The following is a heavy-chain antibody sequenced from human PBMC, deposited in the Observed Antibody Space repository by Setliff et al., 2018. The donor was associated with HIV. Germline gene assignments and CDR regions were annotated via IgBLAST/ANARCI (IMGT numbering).Heavy chain of an antibody. D-gene: IGHD3-22*01. J-gene: IGHJ3*02. CDR1: GFTFSSYW. CDR3: AKRGYDSSALRAFDAFDI. Sequence: PGGSLRLSCAASGFTFSSYWMHWVRQAPGKGLVWVSHINNDGSSTNYADSVKGRFTISRDNAKNTLYMQMNSLRAEDTAEYYCAKRGYDSSALRAFDAFDIWGQGTLVTVSS. CDR2: INNDGSST. V-gene: IGHV3-74*01.